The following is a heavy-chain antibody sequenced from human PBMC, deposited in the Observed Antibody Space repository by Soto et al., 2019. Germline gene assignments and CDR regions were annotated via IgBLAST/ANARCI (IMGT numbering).Heavy chain of an antibody. J-gene: IGHJ6*02. CDR1: GGSISSYY. CDR3: ARPEGSSSWNYYGMDV. V-gene: IGHV4-59*12. CDR2: IYYSGST. D-gene: IGHD6-13*01. Sequence: PSETLSLTCPVSGGSISSYYWSWIRQPPGKGLEWIGYIYYSGSTNYSPSFQGHVTISADKSISTAYLQWSSLKASDTAMYYCARPEGSSSWNYYGMDVWGQGTTVTVSS.